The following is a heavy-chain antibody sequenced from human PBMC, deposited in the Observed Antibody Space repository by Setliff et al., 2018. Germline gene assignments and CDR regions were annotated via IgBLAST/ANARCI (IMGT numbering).Heavy chain of an antibody. CDR2: IGSSSSPI. V-gene: IGHV3-48*01. CDR3: AREGQLLLQGEYSDAFDI. CDR1: GFTFNDYG. J-gene: IGHJ3*02. D-gene: IGHD2-15*01. Sequence: LSLSCAASGFTFNDYGLTWLRQAPGKGLEWVSYIGSSSSPIYYADSVKGRFTISRDNAKNSLSLQMNSLGAEDTAVYYCAREGQLLLQGEYSDAFDIWGQGTKVTVSS.